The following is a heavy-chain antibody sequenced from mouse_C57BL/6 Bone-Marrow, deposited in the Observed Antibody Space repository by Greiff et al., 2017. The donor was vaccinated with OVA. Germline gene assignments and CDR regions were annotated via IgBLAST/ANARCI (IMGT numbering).Heavy chain of an antibody. Sequence: QVQLQQSGAELARPGASVKLSCKASGYTFTSYGISWVKQRTGQGLEWIGEIYPRSGNTYYNEKFKGKATLTANKSSSTAYMELRSLTSEDSAVYFCARQVITTVVATGYWGQGTTLTVSS. CDR2: IYPRSGNT. V-gene: IGHV1-81*01. CDR1: GYTFTSYG. J-gene: IGHJ2*01. CDR3: ARQVITTVVATGY. D-gene: IGHD1-1*01.